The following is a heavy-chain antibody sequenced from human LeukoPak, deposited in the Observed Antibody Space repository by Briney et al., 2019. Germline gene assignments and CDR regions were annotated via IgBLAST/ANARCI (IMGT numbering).Heavy chain of an antibody. V-gene: IGHV4-30-2*01. CDR3: ARARPIAGRYPKKPTHFDY. CDR2: IYHSGST. J-gene: IGHJ4*02. Sequence: SQTLSLTCAVSGGSISSGGYSWSWIRQPPGKGLEWIVYIYHSGSTYYNPSLKSRVIISVDRSKNQFSLKLSSVTAADTAVYYCARARPIAGRYPKKPTHFDYWGQGTLVTVSS. D-gene: IGHD3-10*01. CDR1: GGSISSGGYS.